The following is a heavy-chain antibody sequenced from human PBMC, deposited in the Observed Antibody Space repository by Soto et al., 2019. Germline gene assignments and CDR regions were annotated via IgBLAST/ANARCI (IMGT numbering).Heavy chain of an antibody. V-gene: IGHV3-11*05. J-gene: IGHJ4*02. CDR2: ISSSSSYT. CDR3: ARDPYIGSSYSDY. D-gene: IGHD1-26*01. CDR1: GFTFSDYY. Sequence: QVQLVESGGGLVKPGGSLRLSCAASGFTFSDYYMSWIRQAPGKGLEWISYISSSSSYTNYADSVKGRFTISRDKAKNSLYLQMNSLRAEDTAVYYCARDPYIGSSYSDYWGQGTLVTVSS.